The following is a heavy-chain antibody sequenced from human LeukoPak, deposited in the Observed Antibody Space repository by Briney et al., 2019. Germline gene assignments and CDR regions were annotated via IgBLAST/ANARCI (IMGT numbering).Heavy chain of an antibody. D-gene: IGHD5-12*01. CDR2: IYYSGST. Sequence: SETLSLTCTVSGGSISSYYWSWIRQPPGKGLEWIGYIYYSGSTNYNPSLKSRVTISVDTSKNQFSLKLSSVTAADTAVYYCARDREVDIVATGWFDPWGQGTLVTVSS. CDR1: GGSISSYY. J-gene: IGHJ5*02. V-gene: IGHV4-59*12. CDR3: ARDREVDIVATGWFDP.